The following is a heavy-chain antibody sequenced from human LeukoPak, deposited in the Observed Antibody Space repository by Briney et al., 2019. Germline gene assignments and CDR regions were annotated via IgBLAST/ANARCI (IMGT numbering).Heavy chain of an antibody. Sequence: SETLSLTCAVSGDSITNRNWWNWVRQPPGKGLEWIGEISHSGSTNYNPSLKSRVTISVDKSKNEFSLNLSSVMAADTAVYYCARDSPAYCSGGNCYNWYFDLWGRGTLVSVSS. J-gene: IGHJ2*01. CDR1: GDSITNRNW. V-gene: IGHV4-4*02. CDR2: ISHSGST. D-gene: IGHD2-15*01. CDR3: ARDSPAYCSGGNCYNWYFDL.